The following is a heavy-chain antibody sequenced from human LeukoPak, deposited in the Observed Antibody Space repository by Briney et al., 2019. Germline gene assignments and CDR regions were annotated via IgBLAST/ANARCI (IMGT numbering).Heavy chain of an antibody. CDR2: ISYDGSNK. J-gene: IGHJ5*02. Sequence: GGSLRLSCAASGFTFSSYAMHWVRQAPGKGLEWVAVISYDGSNKYYADSVKGRFTISRDNSKNTLYLQMNSLRSEDTAVYYCARAVCSGGSCHVGNWFDIWGQGTLVTVSS. CDR3: ARAVCSGGSCHVGNWFDI. D-gene: IGHD2-15*01. CDR1: GFTFSSYA. V-gene: IGHV3-30*04.